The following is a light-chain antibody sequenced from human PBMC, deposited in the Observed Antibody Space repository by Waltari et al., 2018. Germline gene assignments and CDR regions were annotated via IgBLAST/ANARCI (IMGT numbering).Light chain of an antibody. CDR2: QNT. J-gene: IGLJ2*01. CDR1: ELGSKY. Sequence: SYEVTQPPSVSVSPGQTASVTCSGDELGSKYTSWYQQRPGQSPVVVICQNTKRPSGVPDRFSGSKSGTSAALAISGVRSADEADYHCAAWDDVLSGVVFGGGTKLIVL. V-gene: IGLV3-1*01. CDR3: AAWDDVLSGVV.